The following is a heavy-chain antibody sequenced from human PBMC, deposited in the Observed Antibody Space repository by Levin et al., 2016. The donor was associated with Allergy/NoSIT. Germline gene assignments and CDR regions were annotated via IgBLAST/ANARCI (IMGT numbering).Heavy chain of an antibody. CDR1: GFTFSSYA. CDR3: AKALDSSSWYSTTYYYGMDV. CDR2: ISYDGSNK. J-gene: IGHJ6*02. V-gene: IGHV3-30*04. Sequence: GESLKISCAASGFTFSSYAMHWVRQAPGKGLEWVAVISYDGSNKYYADSVKGRFTISRDNSKNTLYLQMNSLRAEDTAVYYCAKALDSSSWYSTTYYYGMDVRGQGTTVTVSS. D-gene: IGHD6-13*01.